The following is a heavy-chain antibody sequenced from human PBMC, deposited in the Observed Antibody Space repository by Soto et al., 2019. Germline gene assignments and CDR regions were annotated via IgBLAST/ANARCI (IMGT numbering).Heavy chain of an antibody. V-gene: IGHV3-30*03. CDR1: GFTFSSYG. CDR3: ARDPPEDSRGYFALDI. CDR2: ISYDGTNN. Sequence: GGSLRLSCAASGFTFSSYGMHWVRQAPGKGLEWVAVISYDGTNNYYTDSVKGRFTISRDNSKNTLYLQMNSLRAEDTAVYYCARDPPEDSRGYFALDIWGQGTMVTASS. D-gene: IGHD3-22*01. J-gene: IGHJ3*02.